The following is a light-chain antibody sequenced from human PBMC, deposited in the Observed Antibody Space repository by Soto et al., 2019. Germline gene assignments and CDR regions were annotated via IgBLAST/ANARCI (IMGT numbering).Light chain of an antibody. CDR3: QQRSNWPGT. CDR1: QSVSNF. CDR2: DTS. Sequence: EIVLTQSPATLSLSPGKRATLSCRASQSVSNFLAWYQQKPGQAPRLLIYDTSNRATGIPARFSGSGSGTDFTLTINNLEPEDFAVYYCQQRSNWPGTFGPGTKVDIK. J-gene: IGKJ3*01. V-gene: IGKV3-11*01.